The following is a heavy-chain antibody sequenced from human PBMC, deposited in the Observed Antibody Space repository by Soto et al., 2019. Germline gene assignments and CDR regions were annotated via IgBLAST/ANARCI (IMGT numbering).Heavy chain of an antibody. CDR3: ARDGAAAGTPDYYYYYGMDV. J-gene: IGHJ6*02. CDR1: GGPFSSYA. Sequence: SVKVSCKASGGPFSSYAISWVRQAPRQGLEWMGGIIPIFGTANYAQKFQGRVTITAVESTSTAYMELSSLRSEDTAVYYCARDGAAAGTPDYYYYYGMDVWGQGTTVTVSS. CDR2: IIPIFGTA. V-gene: IGHV1-69*13. D-gene: IGHD6-13*01.